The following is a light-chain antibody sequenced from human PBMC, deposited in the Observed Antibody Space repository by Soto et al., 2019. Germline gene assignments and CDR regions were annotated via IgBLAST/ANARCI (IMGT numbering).Light chain of an antibody. Sequence: EIVLTQSPGTLSLSPGERATLSCRASQSVSNYLAWYQRKPGQAPRLLIYGASSRATGIPDRFSGRGSGTIFTFTISRLEPEDFAVYYCHQYGGSPQTFGQGTKVDIK. CDR2: GAS. V-gene: IGKV3-20*01. CDR3: HQYGGSPQT. J-gene: IGKJ1*01. CDR1: QSVSNY.